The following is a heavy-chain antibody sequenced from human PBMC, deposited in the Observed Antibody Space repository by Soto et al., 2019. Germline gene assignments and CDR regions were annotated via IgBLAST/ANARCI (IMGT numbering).Heavy chain of an antibody. Sequence: PSETLSLTCTVSGGSISSYYWSWIRQPPGKGLEWIGYIYYSGSTNYNPSLKSRVTISVDTSKNQFSLKPSSVTAADTAVYYCARSDDRYWGQGTLITVSS. V-gene: IGHV4-59*01. CDR3: ARSDDRY. J-gene: IGHJ4*02. CDR1: GGSISSYY. CDR2: IYYSGST.